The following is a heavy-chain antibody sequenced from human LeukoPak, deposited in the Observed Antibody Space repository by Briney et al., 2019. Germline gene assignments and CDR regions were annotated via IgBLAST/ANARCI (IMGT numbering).Heavy chain of an antibody. CDR2: IYTSGST. J-gene: IGHJ4*02. CDR1: GNSFGDYY. Sequence: PSETLSLTCTVSGNSFGDYYWSWIRQPAGKGLEWIGRIYTSGSTTYNPSLKSRVTMSVDTSKSQFSLNLMSVTAADTAVYYCTRDLGSGGSCYDYWGQGTLVTVSS. CDR3: TRDLGSGGSCYDY. D-gene: IGHD2-15*01. V-gene: IGHV4-4*07.